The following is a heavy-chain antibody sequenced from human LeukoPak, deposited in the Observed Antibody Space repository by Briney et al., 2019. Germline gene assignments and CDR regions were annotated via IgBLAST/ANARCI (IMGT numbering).Heavy chain of an antibody. CDR3: ARDRGGEWELLYFDY. CDR1: GFTFDDYG. Sequence: GGSLRLSCAASGFTFDDYGMSWVRQAPGKGLEWVSGISWNGGSTGYADSVKGRFTISRDNAKNSLYLQMNSLRAEDTALYHCARDRGGEWELLYFDYWGQGTLVTVSS. V-gene: IGHV3-20*01. J-gene: IGHJ4*02. CDR2: ISWNGGST. D-gene: IGHD1-26*01.